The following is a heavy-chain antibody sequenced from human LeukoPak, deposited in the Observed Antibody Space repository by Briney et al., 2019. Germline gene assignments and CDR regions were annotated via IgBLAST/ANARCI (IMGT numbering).Heavy chain of an antibody. CDR3: ARKNRQYSSSWYIWFDP. Sequence: PSETLSLTCAVYGGSFSGYYWSWIRQPPGKGLEWIEEINHSGSTNYNPSLKSRVTISVDTAKNQFSLKLSSVTAADTAVYYCARKNRQYSSSWYIWFDPWGQGTLVTVSS. J-gene: IGHJ5*02. CDR1: GGSFSGYY. CDR2: INHSGST. V-gene: IGHV4-34*01. D-gene: IGHD6-13*01.